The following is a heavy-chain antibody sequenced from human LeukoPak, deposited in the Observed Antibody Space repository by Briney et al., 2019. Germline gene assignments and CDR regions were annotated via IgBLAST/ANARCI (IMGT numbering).Heavy chain of an antibody. V-gene: IGHV3-30*02. D-gene: IGHD3-22*01. CDR3: ARENLPLGESSGYFY. CDR1: GFTFSSYG. J-gene: IGHJ4*02. Sequence: PGGSLRLSCAASGFTFSSYGMHWVRQAPGKGLEWVAFIRYDGSNKYYADSVKGRFTISRGNSRNALYLQMNSLRAEDTAVYYCARENLPLGESSGYFYWGQGTLVTVSS. CDR2: IRYDGSNK.